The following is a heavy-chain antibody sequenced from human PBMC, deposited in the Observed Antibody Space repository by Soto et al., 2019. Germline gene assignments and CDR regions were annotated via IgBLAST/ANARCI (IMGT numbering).Heavy chain of an antibody. J-gene: IGHJ4*02. CDR2: ITYNGINK. CDR1: GFAFSDYA. Sequence: GGSLRLSCVASGFAFSDYAMHWVRQSLGKGPEWVSAITYNGINKYYADSVKDRFSISRDNSKNTVFLQMNSLRPEDTAVYFCARGPPLSVGYYFDHWGQGTLVTVSS. D-gene: IGHD1-26*01. V-gene: IGHV3-30-3*01. CDR3: ARGPPLSVGYYFDH.